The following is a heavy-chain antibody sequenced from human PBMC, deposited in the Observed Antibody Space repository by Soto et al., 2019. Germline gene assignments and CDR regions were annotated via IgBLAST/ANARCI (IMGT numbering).Heavy chain of an antibody. V-gene: IGHV5-10-1*01. CDR3: ARQEGSSWYYYYYGMDV. J-gene: IGHJ6*02. Sequence: PGESLKISCKGSGYSFTSYWISWVRQMPGKGLEWMGRIDPSDSYTNYSPSFQGHVTISADKSISTAYLQWSSLKASDTAMHYCARQEGSSWYYYYYGMDVWGQGTTVTVSS. CDR2: IDPSDSYT. D-gene: IGHD6-13*01. CDR1: GYSFTSYW.